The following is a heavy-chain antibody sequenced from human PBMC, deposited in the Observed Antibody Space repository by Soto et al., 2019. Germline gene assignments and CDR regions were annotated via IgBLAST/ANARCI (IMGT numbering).Heavy chain of an antibody. CDR2: INPNSGGT. D-gene: IGHD3-9*01. Sequence: ASVKVSCKASGYTFTGYYMHWVRQAPGQGLEWMGWINPNSGGTNYAQKLQGRVTMTTDTSTSTAYMELRSLRSDDTAVYYCARDTPYDILTGPPPYYYYGMDVWGQGTTVTVSS. CDR3: ARDTPYDILTGPPPYYYYGMDV. CDR1: GYTFTGYY. J-gene: IGHJ6*02. V-gene: IGHV1-2*02.